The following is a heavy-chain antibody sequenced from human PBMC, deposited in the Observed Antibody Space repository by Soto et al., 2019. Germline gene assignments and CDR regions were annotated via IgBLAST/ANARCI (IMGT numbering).Heavy chain of an antibody. CDR1: GASFSGFY. V-gene: IGHV4-34*04. CDR3: ARGVSVTLAVQGGAPDKNYFDS. D-gene: IGHD1-26*01. CDR2: IDHSGIT. J-gene: IGHJ4*02. Sequence: SETLSLTCAVSGASFSGFYWSWIRQSPGKGLEWIGEIDHSGITNHNTALKSRATMSVDTSKNQFSLKLRSVTAADTAVYYCARGVSVTLAVQGGAPDKNYFDSWSQGTLVTVYS.